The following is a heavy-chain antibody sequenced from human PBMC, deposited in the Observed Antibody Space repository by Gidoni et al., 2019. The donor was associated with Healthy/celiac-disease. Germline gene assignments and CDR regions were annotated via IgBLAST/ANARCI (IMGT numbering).Heavy chain of an antibody. D-gene: IGHD3-3*01. Sequence: QVQLVQSGAEVKKPGASVKVSCKASGYTFTSYAMHWVRQAPGQRLEWMGWINAGNGNTKYSQKFQGRVTITRDTSASTAYMELSSLRSEDTAVYYCARDKIYDFWSGYPYYYYYGMDVWGQGTTVTVSS. J-gene: IGHJ6*02. CDR2: INAGNGNT. CDR1: GYTFTSYA. CDR3: ARDKIYDFWSGYPYYYYYGMDV. V-gene: IGHV1-3*01.